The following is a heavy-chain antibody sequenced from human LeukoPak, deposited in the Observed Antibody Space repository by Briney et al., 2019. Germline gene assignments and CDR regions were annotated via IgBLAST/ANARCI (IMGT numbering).Heavy chain of an antibody. D-gene: IGHD2-21*02. V-gene: IGHV5-51*01. J-gene: IGHJ4*02. CDR2: IYPGDSDT. Sequence: GESLKISCKGSGYSFTSYWIGWVRQMPGKGLEWMGIIYPGDSDTRYSPSFQGQVTISADKSISTAYLQWSSLKASDTAMYYCASHRTNCGGDCYPLGYWGQGTLVTVSS. CDR1: GYSFTSYW. CDR3: ASHRTNCGGDCYPLGY.